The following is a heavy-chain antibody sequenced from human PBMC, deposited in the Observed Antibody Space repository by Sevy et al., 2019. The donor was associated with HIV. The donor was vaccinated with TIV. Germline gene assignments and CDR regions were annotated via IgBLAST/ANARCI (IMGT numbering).Heavy chain of an antibody. Sequence: GGSLRLPCAASGFTFSSYAMHWVRQAPGKGLEWVAVISYDGSNKYYADSVKGRFTISRDNSKNTLYLQMNSLRAEDTAVYYCARESPRMITFGGVIVNGYFDYWGQGTLVTVSS. D-gene: IGHD3-16*02. CDR3: ARESPRMITFGGVIVNGYFDY. CDR2: ISYDGSNK. CDR1: GFTFSSYA. V-gene: IGHV3-30-3*01. J-gene: IGHJ4*02.